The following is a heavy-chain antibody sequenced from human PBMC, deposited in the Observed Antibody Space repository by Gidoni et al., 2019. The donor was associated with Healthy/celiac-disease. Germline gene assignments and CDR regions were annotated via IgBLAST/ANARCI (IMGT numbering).Heavy chain of an antibody. CDR1: GFTLSSYA. CDR3: AKDRGDYDFWSGYPLDY. Sequence: EVQLLESGGGLVQPGGSLRLSCAASGFTLSSYAMSWVRQAPGKGLAWVSAISGSGGSTYYADSVKGWFTISRDNSKNTLYLQMNSLRAEDTAVYYCAKDRGDYDFWSGYPLDYWGQGTLVTVSS. J-gene: IGHJ4*02. D-gene: IGHD3-3*01. V-gene: IGHV3-23*01. CDR2: ISGSGGST.